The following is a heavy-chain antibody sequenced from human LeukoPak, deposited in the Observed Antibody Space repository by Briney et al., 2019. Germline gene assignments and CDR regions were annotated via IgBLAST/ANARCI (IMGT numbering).Heavy chain of an antibody. Sequence: ASVKVSCKASRYTFTGYYMNWVRQAPGQGLEWMGWINPNRGGTNYAQKFQGRVTMTRDTSISTAYMELSRLRSDDTAVYYCARDVGYCSSTSCYNGLIFDYWGQGTLVTVSS. CDR2: INPNRGGT. CDR3: ARDVGYCSSTSCYNGLIFDY. J-gene: IGHJ4*02. V-gene: IGHV1-2*02. D-gene: IGHD2-2*02. CDR1: RYTFTGYY.